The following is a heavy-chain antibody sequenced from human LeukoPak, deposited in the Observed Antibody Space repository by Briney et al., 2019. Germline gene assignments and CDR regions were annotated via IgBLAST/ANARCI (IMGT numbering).Heavy chain of an antibody. CDR1: GFTVSSNY. CDR2: IYSGGST. Sequence: GGSLKLSCAASGFTVSSNYMSWVRQAPGKGLEWVSVIYSGGSTYYADSVKGRFTISRDNSKNTLYLQMNSLRAEDTAVYYCARNRGITIFGYYYYYMDVWGKGTTVTVSS. D-gene: IGHD3-3*01. V-gene: IGHV3-66*02. J-gene: IGHJ6*03. CDR3: ARNRGITIFGYYYYYMDV.